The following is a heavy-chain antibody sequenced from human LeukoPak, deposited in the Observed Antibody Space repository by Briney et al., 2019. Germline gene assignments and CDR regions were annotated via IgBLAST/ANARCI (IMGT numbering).Heavy chain of an antibody. CDR3: TTVLSSSRYNLCQL. CDR1: GFTFKSYW. V-gene: IGHV3-74*03. Sequence: GGSLRLSCAASGFTFKSYWIHWVRQAPGKGLMWVSRISPDGSTTLYADSVKGRFTISRDNAKNTLYLQMNSLGAEDTAVYYCTTVLSSSRYNLCQLGGRGTLVTVSS. CDR2: ISPDGSTT. J-gene: IGHJ4*02. D-gene: IGHD6-13*01.